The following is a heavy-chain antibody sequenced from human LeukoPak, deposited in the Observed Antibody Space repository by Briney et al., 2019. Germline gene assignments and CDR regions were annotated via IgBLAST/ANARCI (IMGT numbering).Heavy chain of an antibody. V-gene: IGHV3-33*08. D-gene: IGHD6-13*01. CDR1: GFTFSSYG. Sequence: QPGGSLRLSCAASGFTFSSYGMHWVRQAPGKGLEWVAVIWYDGSNKYYADSVKGRFTISRDNSKNTLYLQMNSLRAEDTAVYYCARDSVFFGSSWYWYYYYGMDVWGQGTTVTVSS. J-gene: IGHJ6*02. CDR3: ARDSVFFGSSWYWYYYYGMDV. CDR2: IWYDGSNK.